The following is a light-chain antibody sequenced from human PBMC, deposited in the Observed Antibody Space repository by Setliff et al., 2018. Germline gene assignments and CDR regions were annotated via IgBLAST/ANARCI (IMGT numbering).Light chain of an antibody. V-gene: IGLV2-11*01. CDR1: SSDVGAYNY. J-gene: IGLJ1*01. Sequence: QSALTQPRSVSGSPGQSVTISCTGTSSDVGAYNYVSWYQHHPGKVPKLMVYDVTKRPSGVPDRFSGSKSGNTASLTISGLQAEDEADYYCCSFAGTYYAFGSGTKVTVL. CDR3: CSFAGTYYA. CDR2: DVT.